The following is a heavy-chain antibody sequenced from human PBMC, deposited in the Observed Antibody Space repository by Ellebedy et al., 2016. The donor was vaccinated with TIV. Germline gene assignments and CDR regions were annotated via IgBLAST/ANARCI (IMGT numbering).Heavy chain of an antibody. J-gene: IGHJ4*02. D-gene: IGHD5-12*01. V-gene: IGHV4-39*07. CDR2: IYYSGST. CDR3: ARRWIARPIDY. Sequence: SETLSLXXTVSGGSISSSSYYWGWIRQPPGKGLEWIGSIYYSGSTYYNPSLKSRVTISVDTSKNQFSLKLSSVTAADTAVYYCARRWIARPIDYWGQGTLVTVSS. CDR1: GGSISSSSYY.